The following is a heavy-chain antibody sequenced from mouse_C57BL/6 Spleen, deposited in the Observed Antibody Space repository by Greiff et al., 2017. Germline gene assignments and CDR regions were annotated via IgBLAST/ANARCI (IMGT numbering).Heavy chain of an antibody. V-gene: IGHV1-42*01. CDR2: INPSTGGT. J-gene: IGHJ2*01. CDR1: GYSFTGYY. D-gene: IGHD1-1*01. CDR3: ARSTTVGRGFDY. Sequence: EVQLQQSGPELVKPGASVKISCKASGYSFTGYYMNWVKQSPEKSLEWIGEINPSTGGTTYNQKFKAKATLTVDKSSSTAYMQLKSLTSEDSAVYYCARSTTVGRGFDYWGQGTTLTVSS.